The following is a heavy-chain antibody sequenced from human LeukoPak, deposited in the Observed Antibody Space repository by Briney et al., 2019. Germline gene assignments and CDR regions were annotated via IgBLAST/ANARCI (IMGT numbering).Heavy chain of an antibody. D-gene: IGHD6-13*01. CDR1: GLTFSSYS. CDR3: VKGWSNTWSWFDP. CDR2: ISSSSRTI. J-gene: IGHJ5*02. V-gene: IGHV3-48*01. Sequence: PGGSLRLSCAASGLTFSSYSMNWVRQAPGKGLEWVSYISSSSRTIYYADSVKGRFTISRDNSKNTLYLQMSSLRPEDTAVYYCVKGWSNTWSWFDPWGQGTLVTVSS.